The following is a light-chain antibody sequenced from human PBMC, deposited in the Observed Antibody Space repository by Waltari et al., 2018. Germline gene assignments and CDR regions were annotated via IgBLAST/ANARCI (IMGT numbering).Light chain of an antibody. V-gene: IGKV1-39*01. CDR2: AAS. CDR1: QSISSY. J-gene: IGKJ2*01. Sequence: DIQMTQSPSSLSASVGDRATITCRASQSISSYLNWYQQKPGKAPKLLIYAASSLQSGVPSRFSGSGSGTDFTLTISSLQPEDCTTYFGQQSYSTPIYTFGPGPKVKIK. CDR3: QQSYSTPIYT.